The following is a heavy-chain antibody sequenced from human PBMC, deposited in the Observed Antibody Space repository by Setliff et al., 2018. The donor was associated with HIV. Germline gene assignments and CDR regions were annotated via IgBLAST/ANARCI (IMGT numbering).Heavy chain of an antibody. CDR1: GGSITNDNNY. Sequence: PSETLSLTCSVSGGSITNDNNYWGWIRQSPGKGLEWIGSIYFNGKTYSNPSLKSRVIMSVDRSRSQLSLKVNSVTAADTAVYYCARTRGYTYGYIDSWAQGTLVTVS. J-gene: IGHJ4*02. D-gene: IGHD5-18*01. V-gene: IGHV4-39*01. CDR2: IYFNGKT. CDR3: ARTRGYTYGYIDS.